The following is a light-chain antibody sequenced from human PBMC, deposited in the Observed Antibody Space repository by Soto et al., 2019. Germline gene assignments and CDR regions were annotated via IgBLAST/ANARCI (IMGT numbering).Light chain of an antibody. CDR3: CSYAGSSTWV. J-gene: IGLJ3*02. CDR1: SSDVGGYNY. V-gene: IGLV2-8*01. Sequence: QSALTQPPSASGSPGQSLTISCTGTSSDVGGYNYVFWYQQHPGKAPKLMIYEVNKRPSGVPDRFSGSKSGNTASLTVSGLQAEDEADYYCCSYAGSSTWVFGGGTKLTVL. CDR2: EVN.